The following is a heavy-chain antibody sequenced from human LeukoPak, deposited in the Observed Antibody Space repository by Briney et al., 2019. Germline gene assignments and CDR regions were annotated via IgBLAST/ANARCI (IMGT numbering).Heavy chain of an antibody. CDR1: GGSISSGNW. D-gene: IGHD1-26*01. Sequence: SETLSLTCAVSGGSISSGNWWSWVRQPPGKGLEWIGEIYHSGSTNYNPSLKSRVTTSLDESRNQLSLDLTSVTAADTAIYYCSRESGAFCPFGYWGQGTLVIVPP. CDR3: SRESGAFCPFGY. V-gene: IGHV4-4*02. CDR2: IYHSGST. J-gene: IGHJ4*02.